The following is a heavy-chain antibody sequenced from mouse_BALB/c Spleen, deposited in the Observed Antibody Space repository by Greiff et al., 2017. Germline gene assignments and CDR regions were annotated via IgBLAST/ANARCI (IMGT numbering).Heavy chain of an antibody. CDR1: GYSFTSYY. V-gene: IGHV1S135*01. D-gene: IGHD1-1*01. CDR2: IDPFNGGT. J-gene: IGHJ4*01. CDR3: ARGLLGAMDY. Sequence: EVQLQQSGPELMKPGASVKISCKASGYSFTSYYMHWVKQSHGKSLEWIGYIDPFNGGTSYNQKFKGKATLTVDKSSSTAYMHLSSLTSEDSAVYYCARGLLGAMDYWGQGTSVTVSS.